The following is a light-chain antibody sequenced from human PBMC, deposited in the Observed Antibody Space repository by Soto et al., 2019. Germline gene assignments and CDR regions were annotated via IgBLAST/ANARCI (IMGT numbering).Light chain of an antibody. V-gene: IGLV6-57*01. CDR1: SGSIASNF. CDR3: QSYDESSHF. J-gene: IGLJ1*01. Sequence: NFMLTQPHSVSESPGKTVTISCTRSSGSIASNFVQWSQQRPGSSPTTVIYQDNQRPSGVPHRFSGSIDRSSNSASLTISGLRTEDEADYYCQSYDESSHFFGTGTKVTVL. CDR2: QDN.